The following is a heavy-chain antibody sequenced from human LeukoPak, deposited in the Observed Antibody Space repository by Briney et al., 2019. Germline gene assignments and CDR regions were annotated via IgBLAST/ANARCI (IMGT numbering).Heavy chain of an antibody. J-gene: IGHJ4*02. CDR3: ARDTGSMAARFFDY. CDR2: IYSGGST. CDR1: GFTVSTNY. V-gene: IGHV3-53*01. Sequence: PGGSLRLSCVASGFTVSTNYMSWVRQAPGKGLEWVSVIYSGGSTYYADSVKGRFTISGDKSKNTLYLQMNSLRAEDTAVYYCARDTGSMAARFFDYWGQGTLVTVSS. D-gene: IGHD2-8*02.